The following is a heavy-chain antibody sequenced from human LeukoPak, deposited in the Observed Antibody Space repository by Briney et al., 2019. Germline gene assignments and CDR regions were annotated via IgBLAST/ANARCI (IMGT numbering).Heavy chain of an antibody. CDR3: AIDRTDSSSARGNAFEI. CDR1: GGIFGRYA. V-gene: IGHV1-69*01. D-gene: IGHD6-6*01. CDR2: IIPICGTA. J-gene: IGHJ3*02. Sequence: WVTVSCQCCGGIFGRYAMSWVRPAPGRGVEWMGGIIPICGTANNAQKFQGRVTITADESTSTAYMHLSSLSCEDTTRYYCAIDRTDSSSARGNAFEIWGEGTMVTVSS.